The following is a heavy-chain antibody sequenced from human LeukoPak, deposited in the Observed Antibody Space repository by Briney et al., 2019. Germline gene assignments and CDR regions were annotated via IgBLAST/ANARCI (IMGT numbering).Heavy chain of an antibody. Sequence: SETLSLTCTVSGGSISSGGYYWSWIRQHPGKGLEWIGYIYYSGSTYYNPSLKSRVTISVDTSKNQFSLKLSSVTAADTAVYYCARGRMWEGSGYYYYYYGMDVWGQGTTVTVSS. J-gene: IGHJ6*02. CDR3: ARGRMWEGSGYYYYYYGMDV. D-gene: IGHD3-22*01. CDR2: IYYSGST. CDR1: GGSISSGGYY. V-gene: IGHV4-31*03.